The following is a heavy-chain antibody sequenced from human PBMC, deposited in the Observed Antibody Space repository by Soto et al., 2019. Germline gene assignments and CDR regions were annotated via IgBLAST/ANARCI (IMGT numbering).Heavy chain of an antibody. J-gene: IGHJ1*01. V-gene: IGHV3-74*01. CDR2: ISNDGSS. Sequence: EVQLVESGGGLVQPGGSLRLSCVASGFTFSSYWMHWVRQAPGKGLVWVSSISNDGSSIYADPVKGRFTISRDNAKNTLYLQMNSQKAEDTDVYYCARLPNKSPQNWGQGTLVIVSP. CDR3: ARLPNKSPQN. CDR1: GFTFSSYW.